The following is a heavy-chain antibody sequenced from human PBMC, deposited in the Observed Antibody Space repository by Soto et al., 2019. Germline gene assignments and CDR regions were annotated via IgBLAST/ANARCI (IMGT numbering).Heavy chain of an antibody. D-gene: IGHD2-15*01. V-gene: IGHV4-39*01. Sequence: QLQLHESGPGLVKPSETLSLTCTVSGDSISITSYYWGWVRQPPGKGLEWIGSIHYSGSTHYNPSLQSRVTISGDASKKQFSLKLRSVTAADTAVYYCASTKDETLYFDYWGQGTLVTVSS. CDR2: IHYSGST. CDR1: GDSISITSYY. J-gene: IGHJ4*02. CDR3: ASTKDETLYFDY.